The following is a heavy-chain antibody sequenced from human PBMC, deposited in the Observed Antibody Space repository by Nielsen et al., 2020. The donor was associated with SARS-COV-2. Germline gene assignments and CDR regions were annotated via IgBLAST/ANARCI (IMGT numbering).Heavy chain of an antibody. CDR2: IYYSGST. V-gene: IGHV4-59*13. D-gene: IGHD2-2*01. CDR1: GGSISSYY. Sequence: SETLSLTCTVSGGSISSYYWSWIRQPPGKGLEWIGYIYYSGSTNYNPSLKSRVTISVDTSKNQFSLKLSSVTAADTAVYYCARGGYCSSTSRYLGYYYYYGMDVWGQGTTVTVSS. J-gene: IGHJ6*02. CDR3: ARGGYCSSTSRYLGYYYYYGMDV.